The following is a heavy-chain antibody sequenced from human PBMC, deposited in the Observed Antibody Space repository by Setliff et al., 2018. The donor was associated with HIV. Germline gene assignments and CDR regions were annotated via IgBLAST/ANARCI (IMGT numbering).Heavy chain of an antibody. Sequence: ASVKVSCKASGYIFTGHYMHWVRQAPGQGLEWMGWINPNSDGANYAPKFQGRVTMTRDTSINTDYMDLSGLRSDDTAIYYCARDGPGAAHFGYWGQGTLVTVSS. J-gene: IGHJ4*02. CDR3: ARDGPGAAHFGY. V-gene: IGHV1-2*02. CDR2: INPNSDGA. D-gene: IGHD3-10*01. CDR1: GYIFTGHY.